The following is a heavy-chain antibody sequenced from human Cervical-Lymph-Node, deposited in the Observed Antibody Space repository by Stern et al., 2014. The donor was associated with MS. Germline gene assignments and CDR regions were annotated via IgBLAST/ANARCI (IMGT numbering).Heavy chain of an antibody. J-gene: IGHJ4*02. D-gene: IGHD6-13*01. CDR2: IIPIFGTA. CDR1: GGTFSSYA. Sequence: VQLLESGAEVKKPGSSVKVSCKASGGTFSSYAISWVRQAPGHGLEWMGGIIPIFGTANYAQKFQGRVTITADESTSTAYMELSSLRSEDTAVYYCAREGYSSSWTFDYWGQGTLVTVSS. CDR3: AREGYSSSWTFDY. V-gene: IGHV1-69*01.